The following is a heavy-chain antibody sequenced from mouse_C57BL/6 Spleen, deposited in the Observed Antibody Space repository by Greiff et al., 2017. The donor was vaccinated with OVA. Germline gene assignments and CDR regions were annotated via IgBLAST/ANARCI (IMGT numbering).Heavy chain of an antibody. CDR1: GFTFSDYG. J-gene: IGHJ4*01. V-gene: IGHV5-17*01. CDR3: ASNEYEGMDY. Sequence: EVMLVESGGGLVKPGGSLKLSCAASGFTFSDYGMHWVRQAPEKGLEWVAYISSGSSTIYYADTVKGRFTISRDNAKNTLFLQMTSLRSEDTAMYYCASNEYEGMDYWGQGTSVTVSS. CDR2: ISSGSSTI. D-gene: IGHD2-4*01.